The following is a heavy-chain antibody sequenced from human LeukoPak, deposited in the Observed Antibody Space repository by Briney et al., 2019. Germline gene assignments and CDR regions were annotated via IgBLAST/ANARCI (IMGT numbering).Heavy chain of an antibody. CDR2: INPNSGGT. D-gene: IGHD4-23*01. V-gene: IGHV1-2*02. CDR3: ARFTVAYFDY. Sequence: ASVKLSCKASGYTFTGYYMHWVRQAPGQGLEWMGWINPNSGGTNYARKFQGRVPMTRDTSISTAYMELSRLRSDDTAVYYCARFTVAYFDYWGQGTLVTVSS. CDR1: GYTFTGYY. J-gene: IGHJ4*02.